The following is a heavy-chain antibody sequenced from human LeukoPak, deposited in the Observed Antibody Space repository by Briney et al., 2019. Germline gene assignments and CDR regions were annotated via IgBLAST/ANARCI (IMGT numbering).Heavy chain of an antibody. V-gene: IGHV3-23*01. D-gene: IGHD1-26*01. CDR2: ISGSGGST. Sequence: PGGSLRLSCAASGFTFTSYGIHWVRQAPGKGLEWVSAISGSGGSTYYADSVKGRFTISRDNSKNTLYLQMNSLRAEDTAVYYCAKESHSGSYSDYWGQGTLVTVSP. CDR3: AKESHSGSYSDY. CDR1: GFTFTSYG. J-gene: IGHJ4*02.